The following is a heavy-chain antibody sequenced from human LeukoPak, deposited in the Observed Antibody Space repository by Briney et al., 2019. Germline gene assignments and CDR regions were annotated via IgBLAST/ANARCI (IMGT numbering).Heavy chain of an antibody. Sequence: PSETLSLTCAVYGGSFSGYYWSWIRQPPGKGLEWIGYIYYSGSTNYNPSLKSRVTISVDTSKNQFSLKLSSVTAADTAVYYCAREADSSSWYDYWGQGTLVTVSS. CDR3: AREADSSSWYDY. CDR2: IYYSGST. CDR1: GGSFSGYY. D-gene: IGHD6-13*01. J-gene: IGHJ4*02. V-gene: IGHV4-59*01.